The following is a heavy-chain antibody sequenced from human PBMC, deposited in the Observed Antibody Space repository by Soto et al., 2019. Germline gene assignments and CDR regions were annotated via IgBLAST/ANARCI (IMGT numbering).Heavy chain of an antibody. CDR2: ISSSSSTI. V-gene: IGHV3-48*02. CDR3: ARPVSAVTHAFDI. J-gene: IGHJ3*02. D-gene: IGHD4-17*01. CDR1: GFTFSSYS. Sequence: EVQLVESGGGLVQPGGSLRLSCAASGFTFSSYSMNWVRQAPGKGLEWVSYISSSSSTIYYADSVKGRFTISRDNAKNSRYLQMNSLRDEDTAVYYCARPVSAVTHAFDIWGQGTMVTVSS.